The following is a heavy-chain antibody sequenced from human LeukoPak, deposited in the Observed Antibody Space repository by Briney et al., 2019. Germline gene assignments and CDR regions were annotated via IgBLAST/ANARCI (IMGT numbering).Heavy chain of an antibody. V-gene: IGHV3-48*04. CDR1: GFTFSSFG. D-gene: IGHD3/OR15-3a*01. CDR3: AVGQRTFDY. CDR2: ISSSSSAI. J-gene: IGHJ4*02. Sequence: PGGSLRLSCAASGFTFSSFGMNWVRQAPGKGLEWVSYISSSSSAIYYADSVKGRFTISRDNAKNSLYLQMNSLRAEDTAVYYCAVGQRTFDYWGQGTLVTVSS.